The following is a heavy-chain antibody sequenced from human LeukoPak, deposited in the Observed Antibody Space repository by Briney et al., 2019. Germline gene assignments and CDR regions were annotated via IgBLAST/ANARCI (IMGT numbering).Heavy chain of an antibody. J-gene: IGHJ5*02. CDR1: GVSISSDDYY. CDR3: ASRSYYYDSSGPNWFDP. V-gene: IGHV4-30-4*08. D-gene: IGHD3-22*01. Sequence: PSETLSLTCTVSGVSISSDDYYWSWIRQPPGKGLEWIGYYYSGSTYYNPSLKSRVTISVDTSKNQFSLKLSSVTAADTAVYYCASRSYYYDSSGPNWFDPWGQGTLVTVSS. CDR2: YYSGST.